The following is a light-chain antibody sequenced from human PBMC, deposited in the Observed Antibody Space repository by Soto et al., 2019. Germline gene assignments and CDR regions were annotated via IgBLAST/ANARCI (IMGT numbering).Light chain of an antibody. CDR3: QQRDIWPWT. V-gene: IGKV3-11*01. Sequence: ETGLTQSPATLALSPRGRASLSCWSSQSVNRYLVWYQQKPGQAPRLLMYDASKRATGIPARFSGSGSGTDFTLTISSLEPEDFAVYYCQQRDIWPWTFGQGTKVDIK. J-gene: IGKJ1*01. CDR2: DAS. CDR1: QSVNRY.